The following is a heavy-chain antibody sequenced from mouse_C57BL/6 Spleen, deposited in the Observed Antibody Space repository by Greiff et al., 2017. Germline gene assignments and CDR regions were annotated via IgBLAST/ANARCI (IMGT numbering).Heavy chain of an antibody. CDR1: GISITTGNYR. CDR2: IYYSGTI. J-gene: IGHJ4*01. Sequence: EVKLLESGPGLVKPSQTVFLTCTVTGISITTGNYRWSWIRQFPGNKLEWIGYIYYSGTITYNPSLTSRTTITRDTPKNQFFLEMNSLTAEDTATYYCARERLRDYAMDYWGQGTSVTVSS. V-gene: IGHV3-5*01. D-gene: IGHD1-2*01. CDR3: ARERLRDYAMDY.